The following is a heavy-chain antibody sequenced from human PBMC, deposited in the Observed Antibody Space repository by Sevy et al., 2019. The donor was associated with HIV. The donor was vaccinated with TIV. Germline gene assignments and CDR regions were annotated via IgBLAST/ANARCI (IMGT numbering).Heavy chain of an antibody. V-gene: IGHV3-33*01. Sequence: GGSLRLSCAASGFTFSSYGMHWVRQAPGKGLEWVAVIWYDGSSKYYADSVKGRFTVSRDNSKNTLYLQMNSLRAEDTAVYYCARDLVIPATTDYFYYGMDVWGQGTTVTVSS. D-gene: IGHD2-15*01. CDR2: IWYDGSSK. CDR1: GFTFSSYG. J-gene: IGHJ6*02. CDR3: ARDLVIPATTDYFYYGMDV.